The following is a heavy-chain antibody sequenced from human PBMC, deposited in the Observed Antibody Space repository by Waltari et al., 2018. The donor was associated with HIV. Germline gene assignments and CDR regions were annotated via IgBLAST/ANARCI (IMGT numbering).Heavy chain of an antibody. V-gene: IGHV3-48*02. J-gene: IGHJ4*02. CDR3: SRDPLEVVSAAR. Sequence: EAQLVESGGGLVQPGGSLRLSCAASGFPFSSYSMSWVRQAPGKGLEWVSYISRSGTSIHYADSVKGRFTTSRDIAKNSLFLQMHSLRDEDTAVYYCSRDPLEVVSAARWGQGTLVTVSS. D-gene: IGHD2-15*01. CDR1: GFPFSSYS. CDR2: ISRSGTSI.